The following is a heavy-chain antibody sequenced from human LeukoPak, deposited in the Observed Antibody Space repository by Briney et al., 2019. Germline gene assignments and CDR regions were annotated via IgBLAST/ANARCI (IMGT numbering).Heavy chain of an antibody. V-gene: IGHV4-59*12. CDR2: IYYSGNT. D-gene: IGHD6-19*01. Sequence: SETLSLTCTVSGXSISSYYWSWIRQPPGRGLEWIGYIYYSGNTNYNPSLKSRVTMSVDTSKNQFSLKLSSVTAADTAVYYCANSEQWLVLDYWGQGTLVTVSS. J-gene: IGHJ4*02. CDR1: GXSISSYY. CDR3: ANSEQWLVLDY.